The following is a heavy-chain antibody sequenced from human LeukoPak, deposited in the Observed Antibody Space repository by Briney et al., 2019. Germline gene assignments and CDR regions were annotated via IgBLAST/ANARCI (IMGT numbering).Heavy chain of an antibody. CDR3: AELGITMIGGV. J-gene: IGHJ6*04. D-gene: IGHD3-10*02. CDR1: GFTFSSYG. V-gene: IGHV3-21*01. Sequence: PGGSLRLSRAASGFTFSSYGMNWVRQAPGKGLEWVSSISTSSSYIYYADSMKGRFTISRDNAKNSLYLQMNSLRAEDTAVYYCAELGITMIGGVWGKGTTVTISS. CDR2: ISTSSSYI.